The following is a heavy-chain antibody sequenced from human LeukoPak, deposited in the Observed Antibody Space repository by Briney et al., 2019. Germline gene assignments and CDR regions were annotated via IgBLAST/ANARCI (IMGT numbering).Heavy chain of an antibody. D-gene: IGHD4-11*01. Sequence: GGSLRLSCAASGFTFSSYGMHWVRQAPGKGLEWVAFIRYDGSNKYYADSVKGRFTISRDNSKNTLYLQMNSLRAEDTAVYYCANIPDDYSNGYYFDYWGQGTLVTVSS. V-gene: IGHV3-30*02. CDR2: IRYDGSNK. CDR3: ANIPDDYSNGYYFDY. CDR1: GFTFSSYG. J-gene: IGHJ4*02.